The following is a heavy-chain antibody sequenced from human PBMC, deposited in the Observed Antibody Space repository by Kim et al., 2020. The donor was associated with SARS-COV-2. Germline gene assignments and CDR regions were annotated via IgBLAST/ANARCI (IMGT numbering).Heavy chain of an antibody. Sequence: SETLSLTCTVSGGSISSSSYYWGWIRQPPGKGLEWIGSIYYSGSTYYNPSLKSRVTISVDTSKNQFSLKLSSVTAADTAVYYCARHKLRGSSSWENWFDPWGQGTLVTVSS. CDR1: GGSISSSSYY. J-gene: IGHJ5*02. V-gene: IGHV4-39*01. D-gene: IGHD6-13*01. CDR2: IYYSGST. CDR3: ARHKLRGSSSWENWFDP.